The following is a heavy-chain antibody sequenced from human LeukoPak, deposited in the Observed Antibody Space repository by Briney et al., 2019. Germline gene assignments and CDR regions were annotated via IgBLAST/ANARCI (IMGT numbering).Heavy chain of an antibody. D-gene: IGHD3-10*01. CDR3: ARGRSITILRGVAISDGFDI. V-gene: IGHV3-21*06. Sequence: GSLRLFCAASGFTFNTYSKNWVRHAPGKGVGLGSSISTCSDYIYYAGSLKGRFTISRDNAKNSLYLHMNSLRPDDTAVYYCARGRSITILRGVAISDGFDIWGQGTKVTVS. J-gene: IGHJ3*02. CDR2: ISTCSDYI. CDR1: GFTFNTYS.